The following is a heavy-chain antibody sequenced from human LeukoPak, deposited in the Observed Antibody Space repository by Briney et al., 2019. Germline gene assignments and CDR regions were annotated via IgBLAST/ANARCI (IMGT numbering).Heavy chain of an antibody. J-gene: IGHJ4*02. Sequence: GASLKISCKGSGYSFTSYWISWVRQMPGKGLEWMGRIDPSDSYTNYSPSFQGHVTISADKSISTAYLQWSSLKASDTAMYYCARQSSSSWYALDYWGQGTLVTVSS. V-gene: IGHV5-10-1*01. D-gene: IGHD6-13*01. CDR2: IDPSDSYT. CDR3: ARQSSSSWYALDY. CDR1: GYSFTSYW.